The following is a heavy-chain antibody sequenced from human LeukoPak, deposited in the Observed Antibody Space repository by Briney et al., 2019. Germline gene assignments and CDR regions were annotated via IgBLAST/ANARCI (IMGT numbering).Heavy chain of an antibody. CDR3: AGGVYSYGYDVDY. J-gene: IGHJ4*02. CDR2: ISGSGGST. Sequence: GGSLRLSCAASGFTFSSYAMSWVRQAPGKGLEWVSAISGSGGSTYYADSVKGRFTISGDNSKNTLYLQMNSLRAGDTAVYYCAGGVYSYGYDVDYWGQGTLVTVSS. CDR1: GFTFSSYA. D-gene: IGHD5-18*01. V-gene: IGHV3-23*01.